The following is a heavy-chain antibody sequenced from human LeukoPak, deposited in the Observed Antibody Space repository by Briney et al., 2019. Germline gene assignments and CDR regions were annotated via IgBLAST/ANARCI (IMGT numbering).Heavy chain of an antibody. CDR1: GDSISSGGYS. CDR3: ARAYSSSGYNWFDP. Sequence: PSQTLSLTCTVSGDSISSGGYSWSWIRQPPGKGLEWIGYIYHIGYISQSGNIYQNPSLKSRVTISLDTSRNQFSLKLSSVTAADTAVYYCARAYSSSGYNWFDPWGQGTLVTVSS. D-gene: IGHD6-6*01. J-gene: IGHJ5*02. V-gene: IGHV4-30-2*01. CDR2: ISQSGNI.